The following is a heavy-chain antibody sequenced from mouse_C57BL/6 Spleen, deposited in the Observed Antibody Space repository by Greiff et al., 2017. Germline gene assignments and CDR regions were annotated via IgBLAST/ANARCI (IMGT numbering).Heavy chain of an antibody. D-gene: IGHD2-4*01. Sequence: QVQLKESGPGLVQPSQSLSITCTVSGFSLTSYGVHWVRQSPGKGLEWLGVIWRGGSTDYNAAFMSRLSITKDNSKSQVFFKMNSLQADDTAIYYCAKRDYDGKNYGAMDYWGQGTSVTVSS. CDR2: IWRGGST. CDR3: AKRDYDGKNYGAMDY. V-gene: IGHV2-5*01. CDR1: GFSLTSYG. J-gene: IGHJ4*01.